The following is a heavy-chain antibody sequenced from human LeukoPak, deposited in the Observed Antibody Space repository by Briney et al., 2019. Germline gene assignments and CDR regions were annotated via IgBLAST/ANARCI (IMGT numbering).Heavy chain of an antibody. J-gene: IGHJ3*02. V-gene: IGHV1-2*02. CDR2: INPNSGGT. Sequence: ASVKVSCKASGYTFTGYYMHWVRQAPGQGLEWMGWINPNSGGTNYAQKFQGRVTMTRDTSISTAYMELSSLRSEDTAVYYCARVLHDYGGNSGPAFDIWGQGTMVTVSS. CDR1: GYTFTGYY. D-gene: IGHD4-17*01. CDR3: ARVLHDYGGNSGPAFDI.